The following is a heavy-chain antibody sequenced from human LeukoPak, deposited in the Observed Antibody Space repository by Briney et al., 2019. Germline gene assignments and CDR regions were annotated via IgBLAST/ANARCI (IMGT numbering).Heavy chain of an antibody. V-gene: IGHV4-59*01. D-gene: IGHD3-3*01. J-gene: IGHJ5*02. CDR2: IYYSGST. CDR1: GGSISSYY. CDR3: ARGMYYDFWSGYYTHNSFDP. Sequence: SETLPLTCTVSGGSISSYYWSWIRQPPGKGLEWIGYIYYSGSTNYNPSLKSRVTISVDTSKNQFSLKLSSVTAADTAVYYCARGMYYDFWSGYYTHNSFDPWGQGTLVTVFS.